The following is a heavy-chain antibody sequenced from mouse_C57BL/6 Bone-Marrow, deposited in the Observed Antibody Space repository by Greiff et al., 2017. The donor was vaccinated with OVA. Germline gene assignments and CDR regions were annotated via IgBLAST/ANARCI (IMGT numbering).Heavy chain of an antibody. Sequence: EVHLVESGGDLVKPGGSLKLSCAASGFTFSSYGMSWVRQTPDKRLEWVATISSGGSYTYYPDSVKGRFTISRDNAKNTLYLQMSSLKSDDTAMYNCARLYSNYVGWFAYWGQGTLVTVSA. CDR2: ISSGGSYT. V-gene: IGHV5-6*01. CDR1: GFTFSSYG. J-gene: IGHJ3*01. CDR3: ARLYSNYVGWFAY. D-gene: IGHD2-5*01.